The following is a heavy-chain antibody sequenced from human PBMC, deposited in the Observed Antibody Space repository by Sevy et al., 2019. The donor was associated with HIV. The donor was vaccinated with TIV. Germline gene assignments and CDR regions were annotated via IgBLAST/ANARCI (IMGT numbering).Heavy chain of an antibody. V-gene: IGHV3-30*18. CDR3: AKKWIGDMATITN. CDR1: GFTFSSYG. CDR2: ISYDGSNK. D-gene: IGHD5-12*01. Sequence: GGSLRLSCAASGFTFSSYGMHWVRQAPGKGLEWVAVISYDGSNKYYADSVKGRFTISSDNSKNTLYLQMNSLRAEVTAVYYCAKKWIGDMATITNWGQGTLVTVSS. J-gene: IGHJ4*02.